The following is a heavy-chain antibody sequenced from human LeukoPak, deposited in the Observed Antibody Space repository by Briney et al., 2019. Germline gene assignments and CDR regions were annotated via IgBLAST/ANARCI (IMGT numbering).Heavy chain of an antibody. D-gene: IGHD3-22*01. Sequence: GGSLRLSCAASGFTFSSYSMNWVRQAPGKGLEWVSSISSSSSYIYYADSVKGRFTISRDNAKNSLYLQMNSLRAEDTAVYYCARDGRDYYDSSGYTDFDYWGQGTLVTVSS. CDR1: GFTFSSYS. CDR2: ISSSSSYI. J-gene: IGHJ4*02. CDR3: ARDGRDYYDSSGYTDFDY. V-gene: IGHV3-21*04.